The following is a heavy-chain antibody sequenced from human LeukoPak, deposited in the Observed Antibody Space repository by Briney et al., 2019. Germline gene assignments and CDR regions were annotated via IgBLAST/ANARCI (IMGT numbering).Heavy chain of an antibody. CDR3: ARVGTKVVVNYYRYHYMDV. V-gene: IGHV4-59*01. CDR1: GDSMSSYY. CDR2: IYYSGST. J-gene: IGHJ6*03. Sequence: PSETLSLTCTASGDSMSSYYWSWIRQPPGKGLEWIGYIYYSGSTDYNPSLKSRVTISVDMSKNQFSLKLSSVTAADTAVYYCARVGTKVVVNYYRYHYMDVWGKGTTVTISS. D-gene: IGHD2-2*01.